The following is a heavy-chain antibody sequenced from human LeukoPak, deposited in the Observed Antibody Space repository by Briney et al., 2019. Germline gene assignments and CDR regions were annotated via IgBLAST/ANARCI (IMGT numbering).Heavy chain of an antibody. CDR2: IYTDGST. J-gene: IGHJ3*02. V-gene: IGHV3-66*01. Sequence: GGSLRLSCAASGFTVSSDYMSWVRQAPGKGLEWVAVIYTDGSTRHAASVKVRFTISRDRSTNTLYLQMHSLRVEDTAVYYCAKGGWFGQSPSDVFDMWGQGTMVIVSS. CDR1: GFTVSSDY. CDR3: AKGGWFGQSPSDVFDM. D-gene: IGHD3-10*01.